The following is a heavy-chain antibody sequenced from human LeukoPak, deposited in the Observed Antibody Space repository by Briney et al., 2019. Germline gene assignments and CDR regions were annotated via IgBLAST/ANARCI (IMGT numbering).Heavy chain of an antibody. D-gene: IGHD2-15*01. CDR1: GYTFPNYG. CDR2: ISPYNGNT. J-gene: IGHJ4*02. CDR3: ARDDLDCSGGTCYPDNY. V-gene: IGHV1-18*01. Sequence: ASVKVSCKTSGYTFPNYGISWVRQAPGQGLEWMGWISPYNGNTNYAEKFQGRVTMTTDTSTRTAYMELRNLRSDDTAFYYCARDDLDCSGGTCYPDNYWGQGTLVAVSA.